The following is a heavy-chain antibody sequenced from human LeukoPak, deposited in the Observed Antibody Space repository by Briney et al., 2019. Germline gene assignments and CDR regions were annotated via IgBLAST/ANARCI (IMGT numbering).Heavy chain of an antibody. Sequence: SETLSLTCTVSGGSISSSSYYWGWIRQPPGKGLEWIGSIYYSGSTYYNPSLKSRVTISVDTSKNQFSLKLSSVTAADTAVYYCARLQSRPRYFDLWGRGTLVTVSS. CDR1: GGSISSSSYY. J-gene: IGHJ2*01. V-gene: IGHV4-39*01. CDR2: IYYSGST. CDR3: ARLQSRPRYFDL.